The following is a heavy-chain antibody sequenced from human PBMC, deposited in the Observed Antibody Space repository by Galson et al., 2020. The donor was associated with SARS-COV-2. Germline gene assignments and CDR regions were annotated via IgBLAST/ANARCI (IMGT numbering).Heavy chain of an antibody. CDR2: IYPDDSDT. D-gene: IGHD5-18*01. Sequence: GGSLRLSCKGSGYSFSRYWIGWVRQMPGKGLEWMGTIYPDDSDTRYSPSFQGQVTISADKSINTAYLQWSSLKASDTAMYYCASEDTAADFDYWGQGTLLTVSS. CDR1: GYSFSRYW. V-gene: IGHV5-51*01. J-gene: IGHJ4*02. CDR3: ASEDTAADFDY.